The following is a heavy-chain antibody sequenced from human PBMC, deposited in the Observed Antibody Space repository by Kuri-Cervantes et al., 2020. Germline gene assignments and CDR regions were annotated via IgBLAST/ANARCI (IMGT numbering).Heavy chain of an antibody. J-gene: IGHJ5*02. Sequence: SQTLSLTCAVYGGSFSGYYWSWIRQPPGKGLEWIGYIYYSGSTNYNPSLKSRVTISVDTSKNQFSLKLSSVTAADTAVYYCARSKLRFPFDPWGQGTLVTVSS. V-gene: IGHV4-59*01. CDR1: GGSFSGYY. CDR2: IYYSGST. D-gene: IGHD3-16*01. CDR3: ARSKLRFPFDP.